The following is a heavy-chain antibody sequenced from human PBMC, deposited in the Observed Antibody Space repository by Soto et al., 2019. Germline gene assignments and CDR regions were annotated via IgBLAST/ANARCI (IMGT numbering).Heavy chain of an antibody. Sequence: LRLSCAASGFIFDDYAMHWVRQAPGKGLEWVSGISWNSGTIEYADSVKGRFTVSRDNAMNSLYLQMNSLRTEDTALYHCAKDARSPTSPYYFDYWGQGTLVTVSS. CDR1: GFIFDDYA. CDR2: ISWNSGTI. V-gene: IGHV3-9*01. D-gene: IGHD1-1*01. CDR3: AKDARSPTSPYYFDY. J-gene: IGHJ4*02.